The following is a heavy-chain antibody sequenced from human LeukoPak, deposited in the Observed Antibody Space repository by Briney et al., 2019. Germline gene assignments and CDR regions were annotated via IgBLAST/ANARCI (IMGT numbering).Heavy chain of an antibody. D-gene: IGHD3-22*01. CDR3: ARRWDSSGPIDY. Sequence: GGSLRLSCAASGFSFTSFSIHWVRQTPDKGLEWLAVISFDGTTKYYADSVKGRFTISRDNSKNTVFLQMNSLRFEDTALYFCARRWDSSGPIDYWGQGTLVSVSS. V-gene: IGHV3-30*04. CDR2: ISFDGTTK. CDR1: GFSFTSFS. J-gene: IGHJ4*01.